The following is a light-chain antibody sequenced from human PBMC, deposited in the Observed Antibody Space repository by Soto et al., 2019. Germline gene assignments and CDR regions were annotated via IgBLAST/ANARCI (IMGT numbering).Light chain of an antibody. J-gene: IGKJ1*01. V-gene: IGKV1-5*03. CDR1: QSIDTW. Sequence: IQMSQSPSTLSASVGDRVTITCRASQSIDTWLAWYQHKPGKAPKLLIFKASTLETGVPSRFSGSGSETEFTLTINSLQPDDSATYYCQPYNSYSRTFGQGTKVDIK. CDR2: KAS. CDR3: QPYNSYSRT.